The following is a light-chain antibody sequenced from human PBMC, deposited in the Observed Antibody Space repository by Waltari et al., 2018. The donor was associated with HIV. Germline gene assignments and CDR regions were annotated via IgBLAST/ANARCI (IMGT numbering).Light chain of an antibody. CDR3: QVWDRSYKEAV. J-gene: IGLJ2*01. CDR1: NIGRNR. Sequence: SYVLTQAPSVSVAPGQTATISCGNIGRNRVQWYRQKPGRAPLLVVLDDVDRSLGIPARFSGARSGERATLTISGVEAGDEADYYCQVWDRSYKEAVFGGGT. CDR2: DDV. V-gene: IGLV3-21*02.